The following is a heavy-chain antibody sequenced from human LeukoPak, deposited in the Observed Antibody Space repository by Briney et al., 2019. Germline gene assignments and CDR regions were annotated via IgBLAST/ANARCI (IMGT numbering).Heavy chain of an antibody. CDR1: GYTLTELS. CDR2: FDPEDGET. V-gene: IGHV1-24*01. J-gene: IGHJ3*02. D-gene: IGHD6-6*01. CDR3: ARDRGTSHSSSSPWAGAFDI. Sequence: ASVKVSCKVSGYTLTELSMHWVRQAPGKGLEWMGGFDPEDGETIYAQKFQGRVTMTEDTSTDTAYMELSSLRSEDTAVYYCARDRGTSHSSSSPWAGAFDIWGQGTMVTVSS.